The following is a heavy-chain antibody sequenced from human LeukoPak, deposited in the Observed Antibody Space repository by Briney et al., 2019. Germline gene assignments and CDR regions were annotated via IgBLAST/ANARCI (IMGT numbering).Heavy chain of an antibody. CDR1: GFTFSSYS. V-gene: IGHV3-21*01. Sequence: PGGSLRLSCAASGFTFSSYSMNWVRQAPGKGLEWVSSISSSSSYIYYADSVKGRFTISRDNAKNSLYLQMNSLRAEDTAVYYCASLMGNYERDYYYYYMDVWGKGTTVTVSS. D-gene: IGHD4-11*01. CDR3: ASLMGNYERDYYYYYMDV. J-gene: IGHJ6*03. CDR2: ISSSSSYI.